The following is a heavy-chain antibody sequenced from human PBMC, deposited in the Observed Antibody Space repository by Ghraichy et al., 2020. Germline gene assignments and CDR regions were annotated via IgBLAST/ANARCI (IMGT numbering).Heavy chain of an antibody. CDR2: INPSGGTK. J-gene: IGHJ4*02. CDR1: GFTFSSYE. CDR3: AREGAVGYNFDC. V-gene: IGHV3-48*03. D-gene: IGHD5-24*01. Sequence: GSLRLSCAASGFTFSSYEMMWIRQSPGEGLEWVSYINPSGGTKSYGDSVKGRFTVSRDNTKNSLFLQMNSLRADDTAVYYCAREGAVGYNFDCWGQGTLVTVSS.